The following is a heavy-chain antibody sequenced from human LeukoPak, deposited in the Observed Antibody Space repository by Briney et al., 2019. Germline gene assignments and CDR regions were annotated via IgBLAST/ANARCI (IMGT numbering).Heavy chain of an antibody. CDR3: TTGQGYYYDSSGPIDY. Sequence: GGSLRLSCAASGITFSKAWMSWVRQAPGKGLEWVGRIKSKADGGTTDYAASVKGRFTISRDDSKNTLYLQMNSLKTEDTAVYYCTTGQGYYYDSSGPIDYWGQGTLVTVSS. D-gene: IGHD3-22*01. V-gene: IGHV3-15*01. CDR1: GITFSKAW. CDR2: IKSKADGGTT. J-gene: IGHJ4*02.